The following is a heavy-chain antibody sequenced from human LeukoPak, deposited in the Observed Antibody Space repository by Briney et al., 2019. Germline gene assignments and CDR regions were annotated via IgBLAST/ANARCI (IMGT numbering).Heavy chain of an antibody. Sequence: GGSLRLSCSTSGFSFTTYGMHWVRQAPGKGLEWVAFISYDGGKRYFADSVKGRFSISRDNSASALFLDMDSLRTEDTAVYFCAKGLRWFGNFYFNFFDHWGQGILVTVSS. J-gene: IGHJ4*02. CDR3: AKGLRWFGNFYFNFFDH. D-gene: IGHD3-10*01. CDR2: ISYDGGKR. CDR1: GFSFTTYG. V-gene: IGHV3-30*18.